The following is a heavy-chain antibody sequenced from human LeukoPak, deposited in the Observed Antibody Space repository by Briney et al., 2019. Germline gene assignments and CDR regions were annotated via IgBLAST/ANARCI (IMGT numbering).Heavy chain of an antibody. CDR3: ARGAAGYCSGGSCGYYYNYGMDV. J-gene: IGHJ6*04. CDR2: IYYSGST. Sequence: SETLSLTCTVSGGSVSSGSYYWSWIRQPPGKGLEWIGYIYYSGSTNYNPSLKSRVTISVDTSKNQFSLKLSSVTAADTAVYYCARGAAGYCSGGSCGYYYNYGMDVWGKGTTVTVSS. CDR1: GGSVSSGSYY. V-gene: IGHV4-61*01. D-gene: IGHD2-15*01.